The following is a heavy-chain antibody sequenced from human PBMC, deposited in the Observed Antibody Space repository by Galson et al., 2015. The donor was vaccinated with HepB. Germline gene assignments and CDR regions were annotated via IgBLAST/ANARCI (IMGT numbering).Heavy chain of an antibody. J-gene: IGHJ5*02. CDR1: GYAISSGGFY. CDR2: ISHTGGT. D-gene: IGHD2/OR15-2a*01. CDR3: ARTGEPTTLGGGGLLFDP. V-gene: IGHV4-31*03. Sequence: TLSLTCTVSGYAISSGGFYWSWIRQRPGKGLEWLGYISHTGGTYYNPSLGGRLTLSVDRWKNQFSLRVKSLTAADTAIYYCARTGEPTTLGGGGLLFDPWGQGTLVIVSS.